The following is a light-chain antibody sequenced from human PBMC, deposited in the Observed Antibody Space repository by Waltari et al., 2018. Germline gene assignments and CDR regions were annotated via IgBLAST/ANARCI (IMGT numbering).Light chain of an antibody. J-gene: IGKJ2*01. CDR1: QTLNSNY. CDR3: QQYGSSPYS. Sequence: EIVLTQSPGTLSLSAGERATLFCKASQTLNSNYLAWYQQKPGQSPGLLIFGASRRATCIPDRFSGSGSGTDFTLTISRLETEDSALYYCQQYGSSPYSFGQGARVEIK. V-gene: IGKV3-20*01. CDR2: GAS.